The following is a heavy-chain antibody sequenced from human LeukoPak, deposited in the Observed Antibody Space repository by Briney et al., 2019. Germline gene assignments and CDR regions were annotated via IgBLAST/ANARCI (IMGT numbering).Heavy chain of an antibody. CDR1: GFTFSSYA. V-gene: IGHV3-23*01. CDR2: ISGSGGST. Sequence: GGSLRLSCAASGFTFSSYAMSWVRQAPGKGLEWGSAISGSGGSTYYADSVKGRFTVSRDNAKNSLYLQMNSLRAEDTALYYCARGSGYDSDYYYYMDVWGKGTTVTVSS. D-gene: IGHD5-12*01. CDR3: ARGSGYDSDYYYYMDV. J-gene: IGHJ6*03.